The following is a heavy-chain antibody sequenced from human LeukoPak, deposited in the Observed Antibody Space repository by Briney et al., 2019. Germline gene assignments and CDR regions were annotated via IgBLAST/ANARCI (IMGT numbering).Heavy chain of an antibody. CDR3: VRSVSGIVDY. CDR2: LTDSGDAT. J-gene: IGHJ4*02. D-gene: IGHD1-26*01. Sequence: GGSLRLSCAVSGFTFSHYAMSWVRQAPGTGLEWVGSLTDSGDATYYADSVKGRFTISRDNSQNTLYLQMNSLRAEDTAMYYCVRSVSGIVDYWGQGTLVTVSS. V-gene: IGHV3-23*01. CDR1: GFTFSHYA.